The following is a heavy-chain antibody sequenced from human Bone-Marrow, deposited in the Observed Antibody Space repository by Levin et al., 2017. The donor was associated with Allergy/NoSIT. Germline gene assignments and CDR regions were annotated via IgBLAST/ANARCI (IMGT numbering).Heavy chain of an antibody. V-gene: IGHV3-23*01. CDR3: AKRWNWGAGLPLYMEV. CDR2: VDASGDRT. J-gene: IGHJ6*03. D-gene: IGHD7-27*01. Sequence: GGSLRLSCAASGLTFSSFAMYWVRQVPGKGLEYVSAVDASGDRTFYADSVKGRFTISRDNSKNTLYLQMNSLRGDDTAVYYCAKRWNWGAGLPLYMEVWGKGTTVTVSS. CDR1: GLTFSSFA.